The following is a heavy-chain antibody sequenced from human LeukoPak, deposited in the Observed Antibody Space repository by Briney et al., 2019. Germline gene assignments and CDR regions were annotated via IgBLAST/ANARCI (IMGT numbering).Heavy chain of an antibody. CDR1: GGSISSSSYY. CDR2: IYYSGNT. Sequence: KTSETLSLTCAVSGGSISSSSYYWGWIRQPPGKGLEWIGNIYYSGNTYYNPFLKSRVTFSVDTSKNQFSLKLSSVTAADTAVYYCARQEAGNWYFDLWGRGTLVTVSS. V-gene: IGHV4-39*01. CDR3: ARQEAGNWYFDL. D-gene: IGHD6-19*01. J-gene: IGHJ2*01.